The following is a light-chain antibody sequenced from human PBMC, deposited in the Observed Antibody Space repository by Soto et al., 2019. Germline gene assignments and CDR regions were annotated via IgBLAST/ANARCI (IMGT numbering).Light chain of an antibody. Sequence: DIQMTQSPSTLSASVGARVTITCRARQSISSWLAWYQQKPGKAPQLLIYDASSLESGVPSRFSGSGSGTEFTLTISSLQPDDFATYYCQQYNSYSTFGQGTKVDIK. J-gene: IGKJ1*01. V-gene: IGKV1-5*01. CDR1: QSISSW. CDR2: DAS. CDR3: QQYNSYST.